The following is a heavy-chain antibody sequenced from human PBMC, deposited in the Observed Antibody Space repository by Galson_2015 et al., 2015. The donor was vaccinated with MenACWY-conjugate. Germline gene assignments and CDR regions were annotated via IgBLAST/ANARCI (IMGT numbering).Heavy chain of an antibody. CDR2: TLHVYSTA. V-gene: IGHV1-69*13. J-gene: IGHJ4*02. Sequence: SVKLSCTASGASVKSPAVSWVRQAPGNGLEWMGLTLHVYSTAEYAHCVQGRVTILGDGSNNTVFLELNSLRPEDTAVYYCASFCKFYGDTTVGYAFESWGQGTLVTVAS. CDR1: GASVKSPA. CDR3: ASFCKFYGDTTVGYAFES. D-gene: IGHD4-17*01.